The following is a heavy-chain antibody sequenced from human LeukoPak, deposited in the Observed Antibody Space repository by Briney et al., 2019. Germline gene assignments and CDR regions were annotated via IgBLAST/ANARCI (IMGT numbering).Heavy chain of an antibody. D-gene: IGHD1-26*01. CDR2: ISYDGSNK. Sequence: PGGSLRLSCAASGFTFSSYAMHWVRQAPGKGLEWVAVISYDGSNKYYADSVKGRFTISRDNSKNTLYLQMNSLRAEDTAVYYCACLVGATPFDYWGQGTLVIVSS. CDR3: ACLVGATPFDY. V-gene: IGHV3-30-3*01. CDR1: GFTFSSYA. J-gene: IGHJ4*02.